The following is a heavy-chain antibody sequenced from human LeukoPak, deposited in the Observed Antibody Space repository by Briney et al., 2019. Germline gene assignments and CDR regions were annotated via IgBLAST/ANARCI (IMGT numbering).Heavy chain of an antibody. J-gene: IGHJ4*02. CDR1: GFTFSDYG. CDR2: MWYDGSKK. Sequence: GRSLRLSCAASGFTFSDYGFHWVRQAPGKGLEWVAVMWYDGSKKYYADSVRGRFTISRDNSKNTLYLQMNSLRAEDTAVYYCARDLGTTNYFFDYWGQGTLVTVSS. V-gene: IGHV3-33*01. D-gene: IGHD7-27*01. CDR3: ARDLGTTNYFFDY.